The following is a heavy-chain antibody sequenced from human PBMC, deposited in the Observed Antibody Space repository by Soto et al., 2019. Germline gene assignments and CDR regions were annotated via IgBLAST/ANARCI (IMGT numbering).Heavy chain of an antibody. Sequence: SVKVSCKASGGTFSSYAISWVRQAPGQGLEWMGGIIPIFGTANYAQKFQGRVTITADESTSTAYMELSSLRSEDTAVYYCARERAMSGGNSGGWFDPWGQGTLVTVSS. V-gene: IGHV1-69*13. CDR2: IIPIFGTA. CDR3: ARERAMSGGNSGGWFDP. CDR1: GGTFSSYA. D-gene: IGHD2-21*02. J-gene: IGHJ5*02.